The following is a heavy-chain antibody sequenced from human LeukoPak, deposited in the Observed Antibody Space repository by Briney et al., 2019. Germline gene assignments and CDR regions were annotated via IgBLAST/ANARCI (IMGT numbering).Heavy chain of an antibody. V-gene: IGHV3-7*03. CDR2: INSDGSEG. CDR3: ARSSYSSSSSV. J-gene: IGHJ3*01. CDR1: GFTFSGFW. D-gene: IGHD6-6*01. Sequence: GGSLRLSCAVSGFTFSGFWMSWSRQAPGKGLKWVASINSDGSEGYYADVVKGRFTIYRDNAKNSLYLQINSLRAEDTAVYYCARSSYSSSSSVWGQGTMVTVSS.